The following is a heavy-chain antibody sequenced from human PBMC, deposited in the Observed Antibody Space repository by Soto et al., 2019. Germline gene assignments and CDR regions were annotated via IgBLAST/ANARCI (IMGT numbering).Heavy chain of an antibody. D-gene: IGHD7-27*01. CDR2: IYYSGST. CDR3: ARGWGRISDY. CDR1: GGSISSYY. J-gene: IGHJ4*02. Sequence: SETLSLTCTVFGGSISSYYWSCIRQPPGKGLEWIGYIYYSGSTNYNPSLKSRVTISVDTSKNQFSLKLSYVTAADTAVYYCARGWGRISDYWGQGALVTSPQ. V-gene: IGHV4-59*01.